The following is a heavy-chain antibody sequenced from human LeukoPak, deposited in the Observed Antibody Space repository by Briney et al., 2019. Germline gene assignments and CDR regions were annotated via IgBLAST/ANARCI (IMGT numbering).Heavy chain of an antibody. D-gene: IGHD4-17*01. V-gene: IGHV3-9*01. CDR1: GFTFDDYA. J-gene: IGHJ6*02. CDR3: AKDILTPHYGVYGGEFPYYGMDV. CDR2: ISWNSGSI. Sequence: GGSLRLSCAASGFTFDDYAMHWVRQAPGKGLEWVSGISWNSGSIGYADSVKGRFTISRDNAKNSLYLQMNSLRAEDTALYYCAKDILTPHYGVYGGEFPYYGMDVWGQGTTVTVSS.